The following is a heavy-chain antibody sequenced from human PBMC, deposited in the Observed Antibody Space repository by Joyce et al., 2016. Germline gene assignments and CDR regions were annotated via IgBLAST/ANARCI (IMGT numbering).Heavy chain of an antibody. CDR3: AKILTATYSSGWFLDY. CDR1: GLTLSNYG. Sequence: QVQLVESGGGVVQPGRSLSLSCAASGLTLSNYGVHWVRQAPGKGLEWLAVISYDGIYKYYADSVKGRFTISRDNSKNTVFLEMNSLRAEDTAVYYCAKILTATYSSGWFLDYWGQGTLVTVSS. V-gene: IGHV3-30*18. CDR2: ISYDGIYK. J-gene: IGHJ4*02. D-gene: IGHD6-25*01.